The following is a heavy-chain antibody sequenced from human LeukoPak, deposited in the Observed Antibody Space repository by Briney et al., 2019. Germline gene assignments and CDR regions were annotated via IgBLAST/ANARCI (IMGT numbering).Heavy chain of an antibody. CDR1: GFIFSDYG. D-gene: IGHD3-10*01. CDR3: AKHYYGSGSQKYYFDY. CDR2: VRNDGSDK. J-gene: IGHJ4*02. V-gene: IGHV3-30*02. Sequence: GGPLRLSCAASGFIFSDYGMHWARQAPGKGREGVTLVRNDGSDKYYADSVKGRFTISRDNSKNTLYLQMNSLRPEDTAVYYCAKHYYGSGSQKYYFDYWGQGTLVTVSS.